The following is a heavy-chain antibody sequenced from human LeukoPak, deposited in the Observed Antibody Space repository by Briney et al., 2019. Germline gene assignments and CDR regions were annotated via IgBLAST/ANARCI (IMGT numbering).Heavy chain of an antibody. V-gene: IGHV1-18*01. J-gene: IGHJ6*02. D-gene: IGHD1-26*01. Sequence: ASVTVSCKASGYSFTNYGISWEREPPGQGHEWMGWTSAYNGNTKYAQKFQGRVTITTDTSTSTAYMELRSLRSDDTAVYYCARYSGTYHDYYYYGMDVWGQGTTVTVSS. CDR1: GYSFTNYG. CDR3: ARYSGTYHDYYYYGMDV. CDR2: TSAYNGNT.